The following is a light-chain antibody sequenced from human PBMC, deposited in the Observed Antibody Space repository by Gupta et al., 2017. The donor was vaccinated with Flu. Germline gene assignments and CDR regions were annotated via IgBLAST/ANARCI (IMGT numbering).Light chain of an antibody. CDR2: DAS. CDR3: QQYDNLPPG. V-gene: IGKV1-33*01. Sequence: IQMTHSPSSLSASVGDRVTIPCQASQDISNYLNWYQQKPGKAPKLLIYDASNLETGVPSRFSGSGSGTDFTFTISSLQPEDIATYYCQQYDNLPPGFGGGTKVEIK. CDR1: QDISNY. J-gene: IGKJ4*01.